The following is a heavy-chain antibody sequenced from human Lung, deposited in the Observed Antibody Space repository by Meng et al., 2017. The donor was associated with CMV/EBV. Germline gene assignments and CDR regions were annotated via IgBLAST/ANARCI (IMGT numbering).Heavy chain of an antibody. J-gene: IGHJ3*02. D-gene: IGHD3-9*01. CDR3: ARNSLDYDAVDI. CDR1: GFTVTSNS. CDR2: IYSGGDT. V-gene: IGHV3-53*01. Sequence: GGSXRLCCAASGFTVTSNSMTWVRQAPGKGLECVSVIYSGGDTKYANSVKGRFTISSDNSKITLFLQMNYLKPGDTAVYYCARNSLDYDAVDIWGQGTMVTVSS.